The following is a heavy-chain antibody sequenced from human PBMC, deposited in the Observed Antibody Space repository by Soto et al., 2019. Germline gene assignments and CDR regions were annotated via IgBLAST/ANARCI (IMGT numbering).Heavy chain of an antibody. Sequence: GGSLRLSCAASGFTFSSYAMSWVRQAPGKGLEWVSAISGSGGSTYYADSVKGRFTISRDNSKNTLYLQMNSLRAEDTAVYYCVKSFDYAHAFDIWGQGTMVTVS. J-gene: IGHJ3*02. V-gene: IGHV3-23*01. CDR3: VKSFDYAHAFDI. CDR2: ISGSGGST. CDR1: GFTFSSYA. D-gene: IGHD4-17*01.